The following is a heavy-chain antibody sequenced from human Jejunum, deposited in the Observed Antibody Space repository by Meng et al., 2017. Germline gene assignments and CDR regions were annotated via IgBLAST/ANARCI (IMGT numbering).Heavy chain of an antibody. CDR1: GGSISGENL. Sequence: QVQRQGPGPGLVEPSGTLSLTCSVSGGSISGENLWSWVRQTPGKGLEWIGESYLSGSTYYNPSLASRVTISVDHSRDRFSLTVASVTAADTGVYFCARATLARLFDSWGQGRLVTVSS. J-gene: IGHJ4*02. CDR3: ARATLARLFDS. D-gene: IGHD6-6*01. CDR2: SYLSGST. V-gene: IGHV4-4*02.